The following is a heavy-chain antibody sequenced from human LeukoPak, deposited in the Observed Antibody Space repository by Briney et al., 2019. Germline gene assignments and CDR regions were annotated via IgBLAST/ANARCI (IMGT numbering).Heavy chain of an antibody. CDR3: ARSTYYCDSSGYYYFDY. V-gene: IGHV4-34*01. J-gene: IGHJ4*02. CDR1: GGSFSGYY. D-gene: IGHD3-22*01. CDR2: INHSGST. Sequence: SETLSLTCAVFGGSFSGYYWSWIRQPPGKGLEWIGEINHSGSTNYNPSLKSRVTISVDTSKNQFSLKLSSVTAADTAVYYCARSTYYCDSSGYYYFDYWGQGTLVTVSS.